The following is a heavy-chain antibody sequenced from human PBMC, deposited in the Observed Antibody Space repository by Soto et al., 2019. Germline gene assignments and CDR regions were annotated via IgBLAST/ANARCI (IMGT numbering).Heavy chain of an antibody. V-gene: IGHV3-23*01. CDR1: GFPFSVYA. J-gene: IGHJ5*02. CDR2: ISGSNGRT. D-gene: IGHD3-10*01. Sequence: EVQLLESGGGLVQPGGSLKLSCAASGFPFSVYAMRWVRQAPGKGLEWVSAISGSNGRTYYVDSVKGRFTMSRDNSKNMLYLQMNSLRAEDTAVYYCAKHRVWFGELGPWGQGTLVTVSS. CDR3: AKHRVWFGELGP.